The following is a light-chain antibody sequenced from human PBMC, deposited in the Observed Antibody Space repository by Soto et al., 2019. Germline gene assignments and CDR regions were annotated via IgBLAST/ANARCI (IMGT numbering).Light chain of an antibody. CDR2: HDS. V-gene: IGLV3-21*04. CDR3: QVWDSSSDHVV. J-gene: IGLJ2*01. Sequence: SYELTQPPSVSVAPGKTARITCGGNNIGSKSVHWYQQKPGQAPVLVIYHDSDRPSGIPERFSGSNSGNTATLSISRVEAGDEADYYCQVWDSSSDHVVFGGGTKLTVL. CDR1: NIGSKS.